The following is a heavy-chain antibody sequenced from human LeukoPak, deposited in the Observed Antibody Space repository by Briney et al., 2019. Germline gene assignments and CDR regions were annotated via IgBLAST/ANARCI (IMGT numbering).Heavy chain of an antibody. CDR2: ISYDGSNK. Sequence: GGSLRLSCAASGFTFSSYGMHWVRQAPGKGLEWVAVISYDGSNKYYADSAKGRFTISRDNSKNTLYLQMNSLRAEDTAVYYCATDRNDILTGYYRSFDYWGQGTLVTVSS. CDR1: GFTFSSYG. V-gene: IGHV3-30*03. CDR3: ATDRNDILTGYYRSFDY. J-gene: IGHJ4*02. D-gene: IGHD3-9*01.